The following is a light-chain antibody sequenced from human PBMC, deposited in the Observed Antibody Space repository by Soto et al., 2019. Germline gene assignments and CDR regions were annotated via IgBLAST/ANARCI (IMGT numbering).Light chain of an antibody. CDR3: HQYGGSPIT. CDR2: GAS. CDR1: QSVSSSY. V-gene: IGKV3-20*01. Sequence: EIVLTQSPGTLSLSPGERATLSCRASQSVSSSYLAWYQQKPGQAPRLLIYGASSRATGIPDRFSGSGSGTDFTLTISRLEPEDFAVYFCHQYGGSPITFGQGTRLENK. J-gene: IGKJ5*01.